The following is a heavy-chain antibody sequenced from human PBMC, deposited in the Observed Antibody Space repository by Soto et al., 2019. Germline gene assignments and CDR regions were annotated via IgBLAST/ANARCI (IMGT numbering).Heavy chain of an antibody. Sequence: PGGSLRLCCAASGVTFSSYAMHWVRQAPGKGLEWVAVISYDGSNKYYADSVKGRFTISRDNSKNTLYLQMNSLRAEDTAVYYCARESDDYGPKGSLGHFDIWGQGTMVTVSS. V-gene: IGHV3-30-3*01. D-gene: IGHD4-17*01. CDR3: ARESDDYGPKGSLGHFDI. CDR2: ISYDGSNK. J-gene: IGHJ3*02. CDR1: GVTFSSYA.